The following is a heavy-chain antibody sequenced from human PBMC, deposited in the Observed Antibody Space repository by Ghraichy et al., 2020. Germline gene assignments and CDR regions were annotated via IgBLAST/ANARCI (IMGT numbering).Heavy chain of an antibody. Sequence: ASVKVSCKASGYTLTAYYIHWVRQAPGQGLEWMGWINPNNGGVKYAQRFKDRVTMTRDTSISTVYMDLSGLRSDDTAVYYCARDLSIDLNRDYFDYWGQGALVTVSS. CDR3: ARDLSIDLNRDYFDY. CDR1: GYTLTAYY. D-gene: IGHD3-3*01. J-gene: IGHJ4*02. V-gene: IGHV1-2*02. CDR2: INPNNGGV.